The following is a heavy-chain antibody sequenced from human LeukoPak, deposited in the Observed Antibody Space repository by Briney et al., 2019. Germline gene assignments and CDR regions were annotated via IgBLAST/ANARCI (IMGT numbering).Heavy chain of an antibody. J-gene: IGHJ4*02. D-gene: IGHD2-21*01. V-gene: IGHV3-23*01. Sequence: GGSLRLSCVGSGFTFRSHDMSWVRQAPETGLEFVSGIYENGGTTYYADSVKGRFSISRDNSKNTLYLQMDSLRGEDTAVYYCAKDFRIGYSAHFDYWGQGALVTVSS. CDR2: IYENGGTT. CDR3: AKDFRIGYSAHFDY. CDR1: GFTFRSHD.